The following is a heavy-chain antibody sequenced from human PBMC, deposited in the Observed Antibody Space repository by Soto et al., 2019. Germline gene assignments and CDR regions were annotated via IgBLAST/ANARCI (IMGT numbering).Heavy chain of an antibody. D-gene: IGHD2-21*01. CDR2: IKSKTDGGTT. CDR3: TTDPSSHIVVVIAELFDI. CDR1: GFTFSNAW. J-gene: IGHJ3*02. Sequence: EVQLVESGGGLVKPGGSLRLSCAASGFTFSNAWMSWVRQAPGKGLEWVGRIKSKTDGGTTDYAAPVKGRFTISRDDSTNTLYLQMNSLKTEDTAVYYCTTDPSSHIVVVIAELFDIWGQGTMVTVSS. V-gene: IGHV3-15*01.